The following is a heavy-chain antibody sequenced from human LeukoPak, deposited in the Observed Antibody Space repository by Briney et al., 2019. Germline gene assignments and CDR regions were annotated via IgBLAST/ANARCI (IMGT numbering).Heavy chain of an antibody. CDR3: ARGGTMTTVPL. Sequence: SQTLSLTCTVSGGSISGGGYYWSWIRQPPGKGREWIGYMYYSGSSGTTNYNPSLKSRVNISVDTSKNQFSLNLSSVTAADTAVYYCARGGTMTTVPLWGQGTLVTVSS. V-gene: IGHV4-61*08. CDR2: MYYSGSSGTT. D-gene: IGHD4-17*01. CDR1: GGSISGGGYY. J-gene: IGHJ4*02.